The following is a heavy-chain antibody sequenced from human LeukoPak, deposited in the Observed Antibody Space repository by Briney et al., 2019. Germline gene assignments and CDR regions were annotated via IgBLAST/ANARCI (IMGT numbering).Heavy chain of an antibody. CDR1: GFTFSNYW. J-gene: IGHJ4*02. Sequence: GGSLRLSCAASGFTFSNYWMTWVRQAPGKGLEWVAVISYDGSNKYYADSVKGRFTISRDNSKNTLYLQMNSLRAEDTAVYYCAKDIAGDLSGWYDYWGQGTLVTVSS. D-gene: IGHD6-19*01. CDR2: ISYDGSNK. V-gene: IGHV3-30*18. CDR3: AKDIAGDLSGWYDY.